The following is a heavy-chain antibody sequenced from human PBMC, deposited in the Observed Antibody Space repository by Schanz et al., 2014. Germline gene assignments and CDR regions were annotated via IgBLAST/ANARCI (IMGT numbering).Heavy chain of an antibody. CDR1: GYTFTTYG. CDR3: ASDFWSGYSHYYYGLDV. Sequence: QVQLVQSGREVKKPGASVKVSCKASGYTFTTYGISWVRQAPGQGLEWMGWINPDSGGTNYAQKFQGRVTMTRDMSINTAYMELSRLRSDDSAVYYCASDFWSGYSHYYYGLDVWGQGTTVTVSS. CDR2: INPDSGGT. J-gene: IGHJ6*02. D-gene: IGHD3-3*01. V-gene: IGHV1-2*02.